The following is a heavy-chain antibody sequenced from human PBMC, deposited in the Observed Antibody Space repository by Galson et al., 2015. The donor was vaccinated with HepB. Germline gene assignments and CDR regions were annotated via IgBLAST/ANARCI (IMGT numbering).Heavy chain of an antibody. Sequence: SVKVSCKASGYTFTSYAMNWVRQAPGQGLEWMGWINTNTGNPTYAQGFTGRFVFSLDTSVSTAYLQISSLKAEDTAVYYCARSFRIVATITPPHYFDYWGQGTLVTVSS. CDR3: ARSFRIVATITPPHYFDY. CDR1: GYTFTSYA. D-gene: IGHD5-12*01. V-gene: IGHV7-4-1*02. J-gene: IGHJ4*02. CDR2: INTNTGNP.